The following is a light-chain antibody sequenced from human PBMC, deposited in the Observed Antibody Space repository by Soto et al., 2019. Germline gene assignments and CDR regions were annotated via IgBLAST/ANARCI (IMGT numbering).Light chain of an antibody. CDR3: QPYNNWPLT. Sequence: ELVMTQSPATLSLSPGERVTLSCRASLGISIDLAWYQQRPGQPPRLLIYGASTRATGVPTRFSGSRSGAEFTLTINSLQSEDFAVYYCQPYNNWPLTFGEGTKVDIK. J-gene: IGKJ4*02. CDR2: GAS. CDR1: LGISID. V-gene: IGKV3-15*01.